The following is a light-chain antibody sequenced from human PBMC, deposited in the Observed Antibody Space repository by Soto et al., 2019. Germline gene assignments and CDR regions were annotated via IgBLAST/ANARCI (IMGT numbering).Light chain of an antibody. CDR3: SLYAGTYIV. J-gene: IGLJ1*01. CDR2: DVS. CDR1: SSDVGGYDY. V-gene: IGLV2-8*01. Sequence: QSALTQPPSASGSPGQSVAISCTGTSSDVGGYDYVSWYQQHPGKAPKLMIYDVSKRPSGVPDRFSGSKSGNTASLTVSGLQAEDEADYYCSLYAGTYIVFGTGTQLTVL.